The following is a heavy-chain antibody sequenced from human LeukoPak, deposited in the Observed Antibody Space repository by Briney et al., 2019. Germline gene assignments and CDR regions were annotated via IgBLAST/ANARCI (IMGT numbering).Heavy chain of an antibody. J-gene: IGHJ4*02. CDR2: IKQDGSEK. CDR3: ASDREYYYGSGSFDY. Sequence: PGGSLRLSCAASGFTFINAWMSWVRQAPGKGLEWVANIKQDGSEKYYVDSVKGRFTISRDNAKNSLYLQMNSLRAEDTAVYYCASDREYYYGSGSFDYWGQGTLVTVSS. CDR1: GFTFINAW. V-gene: IGHV3-7*04. D-gene: IGHD3-10*01.